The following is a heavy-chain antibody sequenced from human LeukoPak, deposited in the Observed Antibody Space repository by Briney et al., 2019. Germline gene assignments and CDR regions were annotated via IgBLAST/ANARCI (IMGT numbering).Heavy chain of an antibody. Sequence: PGGSLRLSCEASGFTFNNFWMIWVRQAPRKGLEGVANIKQDGSEKSYVDSVKGRFTISRDNAKNSLFLQMDSLRAEDTAVYYCARGYFSSSGRGMDVWGQGTTVTVSS. CDR3: ARGYFSSSGRGMDV. J-gene: IGHJ6*02. CDR1: GFTFNNFW. D-gene: IGHD6-13*01. V-gene: IGHV3-7*01. CDR2: IKQDGSEK.